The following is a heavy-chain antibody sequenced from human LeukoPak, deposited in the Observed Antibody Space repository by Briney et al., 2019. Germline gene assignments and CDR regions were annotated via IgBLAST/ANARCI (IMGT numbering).Heavy chain of an antibody. D-gene: IGHD4-11*01. Sequence: PGGSLRLSCAASGFTFSSYGMSWVRQAPGKGLEWVSGISGSGGTTYYADSVKGRFTISKDKSKNTLYLQMNSLRAEDTAVYYCARGQHRWDYSHNLMSFWGQGTLVTVSS. CDR3: ARGQHRWDYSHNLMSF. V-gene: IGHV3-23*01. CDR2: ISGSGGTT. J-gene: IGHJ3*01. CDR1: GFTFSSYG.